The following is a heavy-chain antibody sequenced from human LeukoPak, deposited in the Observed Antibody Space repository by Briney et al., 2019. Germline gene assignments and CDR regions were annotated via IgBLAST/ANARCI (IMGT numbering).Heavy chain of an antibody. Sequence: PSETLSLTCAVYGGSFSGYYWSWIRQPPGKGLEWIGEINHSGSTTYNPSLKSRVTISVDTSKNQFSLKLSSVTAADTAVYYCARGGVITIFGVVRRRAFDIWGQGTMVTVSS. D-gene: IGHD3-3*01. V-gene: IGHV4-34*01. CDR1: GGSFSGYY. J-gene: IGHJ3*02. CDR3: ARGGVITIFGVVRRRAFDI. CDR2: INHSGST.